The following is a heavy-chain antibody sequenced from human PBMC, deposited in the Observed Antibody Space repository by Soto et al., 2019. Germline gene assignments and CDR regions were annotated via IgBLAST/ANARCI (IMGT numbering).Heavy chain of an antibody. CDR1: GGSIGSQY. Sequence: PSETLSLTCTVSGGSIGSQYWTWVRQSPGKGLEWIGHLHFRGYTNYNPSLQSRVTISSARSTNQFSLKLSSVTAADTAVYYCARGSGWLPPFDYWGQGTLVTVS. V-gene: IGHV4-59*11. J-gene: IGHJ4*02. CDR3: ARGSGWLPPFDY. CDR2: LHFRGYT. D-gene: IGHD6-19*01.